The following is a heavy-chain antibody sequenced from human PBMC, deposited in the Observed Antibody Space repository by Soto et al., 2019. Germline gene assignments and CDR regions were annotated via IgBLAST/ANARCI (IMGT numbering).Heavy chain of an antibody. Sequence: PSESLPLTCTVSGGSISSNNYCWGWIRQPPGKGLEWIGSIYYSGTAYYNPSLKSRVTISIDTSKNQFSLKLSSVTAAETAVYYCARHYYGSGSYSPNWFDPWGQGTLVTVSS. D-gene: IGHD3-10*01. CDR3: ARHYYGSGSYSPNWFDP. J-gene: IGHJ5*02. CDR2: IYYSGTA. V-gene: IGHV4-39*01. CDR1: GGSISSNNYC.